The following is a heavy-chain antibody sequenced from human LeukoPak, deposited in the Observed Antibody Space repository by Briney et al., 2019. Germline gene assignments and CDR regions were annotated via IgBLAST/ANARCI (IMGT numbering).Heavy chain of an antibody. Sequence: ASVKVSCKASGYTFTSYGISWVRQAPGQGLEWMGWISAYNGNTNYAQKLQGRVTTTTDTSTSTAYMELRSLRSDDTAVYYCARERDATMIVPSTPWGQGTLVTVSS. D-gene: IGHD3-22*01. CDR1: GYTFTSYG. CDR2: ISAYNGNT. V-gene: IGHV1-18*01. J-gene: IGHJ5*02. CDR3: ARERDATMIVPSTP.